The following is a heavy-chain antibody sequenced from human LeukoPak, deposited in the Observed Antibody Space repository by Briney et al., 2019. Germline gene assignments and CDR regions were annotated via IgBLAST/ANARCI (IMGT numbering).Heavy chain of an antibody. D-gene: IGHD4-23*01. CDR2: INTSGST. CDR3: AREIAISGGNSRALDY. Sequence: PSETLSLTCKVSGGSISNYYWSWIRQPAGKGLEWIGRINTSGSTNCNPSLKSRVTMSVDTSKNQFSLKVTSVTAADTAVYYCAREIAISGGNSRALDYWGQGTLVTVSS. V-gene: IGHV4-4*07. CDR1: GGSISNYY. J-gene: IGHJ4*02.